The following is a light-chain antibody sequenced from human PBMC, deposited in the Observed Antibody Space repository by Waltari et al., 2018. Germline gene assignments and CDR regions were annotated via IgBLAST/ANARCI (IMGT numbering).Light chain of an antibody. J-gene: IGLJ3*02. CDR1: SSDVGGYNY. CDR2: EVS. V-gene: IGLV2-14*01. Sequence: QSALSQPASVSGSPGQSITISCTGTSSDVGGYNYVSWYQHHPGKAPKLMIYEVSTRPSGVSNRFSGSKSGNTASLTISGLQAEDEADYYCSSYTSSSTLWVFGGGTKLTVL. CDR3: SSYTSSSTLWV.